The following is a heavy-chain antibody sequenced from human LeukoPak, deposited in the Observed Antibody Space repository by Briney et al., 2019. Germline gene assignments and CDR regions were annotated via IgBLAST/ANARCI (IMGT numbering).Heavy chain of an antibody. CDR3: AREVDPFYYYYYYMDV. V-gene: IGHV3-21*01. CDR1: GFTFNTYS. Sequence: GGSLRLSCAASGFTFNTYSMSWVRQAPGKGLEWVSSISSSSSYIYYADSVKGRFTISRDNAKNSLYLQMNSLRAGDTAVYYCAREVDPFYYYYYYMDVWGKGTTVTVSS. J-gene: IGHJ6*03. CDR2: ISSSSSYI. D-gene: IGHD3-9*01.